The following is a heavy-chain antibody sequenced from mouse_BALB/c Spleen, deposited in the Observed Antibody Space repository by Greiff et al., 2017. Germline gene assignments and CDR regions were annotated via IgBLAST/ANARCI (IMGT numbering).Heavy chain of an antibody. Sequence: EVKLMESGGGLVQPGGSLKLSCAASGFTFSSYGMSWVRQTPDKRLELVATINSNGGSTYYPDSVKGRFTISRDNAKNTLYLQMSSLKSEDTAMYYCARGEGWFAYWGQGTLVTVSA. CDR3: ARGEGWFAY. V-gene: IGHV5-6-3*01. J-gene: IGHJ3*01. CDR2: INSNGGST. CDR1: GFTFSSYG.